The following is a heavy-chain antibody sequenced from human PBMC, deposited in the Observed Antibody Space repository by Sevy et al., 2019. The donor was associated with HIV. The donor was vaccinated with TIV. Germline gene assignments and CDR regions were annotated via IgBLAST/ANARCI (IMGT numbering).Heavy chain of an antibody. J-gene: IGHJ5*02. CDR1: GFTFSSYW. CDR2: IKQDGSEK. CDR3: ARGEVAAAGTVWWWFDP. Sequence: GGSLRRSCAASGFTFSSYWMSWVRQAPGKGLEWVANIKQDGSEKYYVDSGKGRFTISRDNAKNSLYLQMNSLRAEDTAVYYCARGEVAAAGTVWWWFDPWGQGTLVTVSS. V-gene: IGHV3-7*01. D-gene: IGHD6-13*01.